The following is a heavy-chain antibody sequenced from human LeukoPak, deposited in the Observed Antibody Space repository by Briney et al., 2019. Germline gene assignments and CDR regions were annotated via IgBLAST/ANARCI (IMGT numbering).Heavy chain of an antibody. J-gene: IGHJ4*02. Sequence: PGGSLRLSCAASGFTFSSYAMSWVRQAPGKGLEWGSAISGSGGSTYYADSVKGRFTISRDNSKNTLYLQMNSLRAEDTAVYYCAKEGSPYYDILTGYLNAFYFDYWGQGTLVTVSS. V-gene: IGHV3-23*01. CDR1: GFTFSSYA. CDR3: AKEGSPYYDILTGYLNAFYFDY. CDR2: ISGSGGST. D-gene: IGHD3-9*01.